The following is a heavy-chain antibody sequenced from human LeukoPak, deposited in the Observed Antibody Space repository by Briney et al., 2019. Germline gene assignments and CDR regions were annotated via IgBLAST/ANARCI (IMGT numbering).Heavy chain of an antibody. J-gene: IGHJ4*02. V-gene: IGHV3-23*01. CDR3: AKRGSTSYHFDS. Sequence: QPGGSLRLSCAASGFTFSSFAMRWVRQAPGKGLEWVSSISGNGVGTYYADSVKGRFTISRDNSKNSLNLQMNSLRVEDTAVYYCAKRGSTSYHFDSWGQGTLVTVSS. D-gene: IGHD2-2*01. CDR1: GFTFSSFA. CDR2: ISGNGVGT.